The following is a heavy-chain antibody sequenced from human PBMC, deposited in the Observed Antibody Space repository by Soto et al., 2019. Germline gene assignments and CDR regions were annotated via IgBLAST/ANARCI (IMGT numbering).Heavy chain of an antibody. Sequence: ASVKVSCKASGYTFTSYYMHWVRQAPGQGLEWMGIINPSGGSTSYAQKFQGRVTMTRDTSTSTVYMELSSLRSEDTAVYYCARVYDFWSGYYVGTPPPHYGMDVWGQGTTVTVSS. V-gene: IGHV1-46*01. CDR2: INPSGGST. CDR3: ARVYDFWSGYYVGTPPPHYGMDV. D-gene: IGHD3-3*01. J-gene: IGHJ6*02. CDR1: GYTFTSYY.